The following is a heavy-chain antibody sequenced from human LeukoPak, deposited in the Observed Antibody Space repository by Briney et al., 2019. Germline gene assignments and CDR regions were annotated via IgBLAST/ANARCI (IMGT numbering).Heavy chain of an antibody. V-gene: IGHV3-74*01. CDR3: ARGMAATAGIDY. CDR2: INTDGSAT. J-gene: IGHJ4*02. D-gene: IGHD6-13*01. Sequence: GGSLRLSCAVSGFNFSSYWIHWVRQAPGKGLVWVSLINTDGSATTYGDSAKGRFTVSRDNDKNTLFLDMNSLRVEDTAVYYCARGMAATAGIDYWGQGTLVTVSS. CDR1: GFNFSSYW.